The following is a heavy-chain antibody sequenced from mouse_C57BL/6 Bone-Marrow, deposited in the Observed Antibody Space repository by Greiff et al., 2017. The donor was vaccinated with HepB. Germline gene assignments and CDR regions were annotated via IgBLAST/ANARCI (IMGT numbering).Heavy chain of an antibody. D-gene: IGHD3-2*01. CDR3: ARGPTALAMDY. CDR1: GYAFSSSW. J-gene: IGHJ4*01. CDR2: IYPGDGDT. V-gene: IGHV1-82*01. Sequence: VQLQQSGPELVKPGASVKISCKASGYAFSSSWMNWVKQRPGKGLEWIGRIYPGDGDTNYNGKFKGKATLTADKSSSTAYMQLSSLTSEDSAVYFCARGPTALAMDYWGQGTSVTVSS.